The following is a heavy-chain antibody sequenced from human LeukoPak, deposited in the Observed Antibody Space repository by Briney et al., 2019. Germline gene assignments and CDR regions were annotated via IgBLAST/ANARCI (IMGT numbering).Heavy chain of an antibody. J-gene: IGHJ3*02. V-gene: IGHV1-69*04. D-gene: IGHD4-17*01. CDR3: AREWRGSTATTWGINDAFDI. Sequence: ASVKVSCKASGGTFSSYAISWVRQAPGQGLEWMGRIIPVLGVADTAQQLQGRVTITADKSTNIAYMDLTSLRSEDTAMYYCAREWRGSTATTWGINDAFDIWGQGTMVTVSS. CDR1: GGTFSSYA. CDR2: IIPVLGVA.